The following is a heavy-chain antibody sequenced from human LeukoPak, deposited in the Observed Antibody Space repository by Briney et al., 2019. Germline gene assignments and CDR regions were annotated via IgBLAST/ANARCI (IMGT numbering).Heavy chain of an antibody. J-gene: IGHJ4*02. CDR3: AKRLSRGYYGKLIFDY. V-gene: IGHV3-23*01. CDR1: GFTFSDFA. CDR2: ITTSGEST. D-gene: IGHD2-15*01. Sequence: PGGSLRLSCAPSGFTFSDFAMSWVRQSPGKGLERVSSITTSGESTYYADSVKGRFAISRDNSGSTLYLQMNSLRIEDSAVYYCAKRLSRGYYGKLIFDYWGQGALVTFSS.